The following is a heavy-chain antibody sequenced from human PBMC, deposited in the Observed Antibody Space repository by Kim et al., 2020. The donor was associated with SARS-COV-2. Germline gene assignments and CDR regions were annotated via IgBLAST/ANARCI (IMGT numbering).Heavy chain of an antibody. V-gene: IGHV4-39*01. J-gene: IGHJ4*02. CDR1: GGSISSSSYY. CDR2: IYYSGST. D-gene: IGHD5-18*01. Sequence: SETLSLTCTVSGGSISSSSYYWGWIRQPPGKGLEWIGSIYYSGSTYYNPSLKSRVTISVDTSKNQFSLKLSSVTAADTAVYYCARHNAPDTAIFFDYWGQGTLVTVSS. CDR3: ARHNAPDTAIFFDY.